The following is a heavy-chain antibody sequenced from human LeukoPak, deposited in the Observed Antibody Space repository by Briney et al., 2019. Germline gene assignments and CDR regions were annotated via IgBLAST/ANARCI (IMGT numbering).Heavy chain of an antibody. CDR3: ASLSDYGDQLDY. CDR1: GGSISSSSFY. CDR2: IYYSGST. Sequence: SETLSLTCTVSGGSISSSSFYWGWICQPPGKGLEWIGSIYYSGSTYYNPSLKSRVTISVDTSKNQFSLKLSSVTAADTAVYYCASLSDYGDQLDYWGQGTLVTVSS. V-gene: IGHV4-39*01. J-gene: IGHJ4*02. D-gene: IGHD4-17*01.